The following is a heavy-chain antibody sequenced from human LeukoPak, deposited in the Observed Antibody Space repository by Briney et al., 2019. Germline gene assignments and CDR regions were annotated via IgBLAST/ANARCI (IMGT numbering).Heavy chain of an antibody. J-gene: IGHJ6*02. D-gene: IGHD6-13*01. Sequence: GALVKVSCKASGYTFTSYAMNWVRQAPGQGLEWMGWINTNTGNPTYAQGFTGRFVFSLDTSVSTAYLQISSLKAEDTAVYYCARDFSSSWYRYYGMDVWGQGTTVTVSS. CDR3: ARDFSSSWYRYYGMDV. V-gene: IGHV7-4-1*02. CDR1: GYTFTSYA. CDR2: INTNTGNP.